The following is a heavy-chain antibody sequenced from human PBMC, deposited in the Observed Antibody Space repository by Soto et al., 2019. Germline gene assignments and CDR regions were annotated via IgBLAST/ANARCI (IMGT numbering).Heavy chain of an antibody. V-gene: IGHV3-11*05. CDR3: ARDQANTDYYYGMDV. CDR1: GFTFSDYY. D-gene: IGHD2-8*02. J-gene: IGHJ6*02. Sequence: PGGSLRLSCAASGFTFSDYYMSWIRQAPGKGLEWVSYISNSSSYTNYADSVKGRFTISRDNAKNSLYLQMNSLRAEDTAVYYCARDQANTDYYYGMDVWGQGPTVTGSS. CDR2: ISNSSSYT.